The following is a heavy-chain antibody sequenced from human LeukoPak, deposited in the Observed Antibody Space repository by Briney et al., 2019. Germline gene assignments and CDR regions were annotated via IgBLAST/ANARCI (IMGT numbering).Heavy chain of an antibody. Sequence: ASVKVSCKASGGTFSSYGISWVRQAPGQGLEWMGRIFPIFGIANYAQKFQGRVTITADKSTSTVYLELSSLRSEDTAVYFCARGSLYYYDSSGSTGFDPWGQGTLVTVSS. CDR1: GGTFSSYG. V-gene: IGHV1-69*04. CDR3: ARGSLYYYDSSGSTGFDP. D-gene: IGHD3-22*01. J-gene: IGHJ5*02. CDR2: IFPIFGIA.